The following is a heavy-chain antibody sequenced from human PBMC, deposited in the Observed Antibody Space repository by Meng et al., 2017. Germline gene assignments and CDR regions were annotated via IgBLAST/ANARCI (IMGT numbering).Heavy chain of an antibody. J-gene: IGHJ4*02. CDR2: IIPIFGTA. Sequence: QLQVGQAGAEVKKPGSSVKVSCKASGGTFSSYAISWVRQAPGQGLEWMGGIIPIFGTANYAQKFQGRVTITADKSTSTAYMELSSLRSEDTAVYYCARDGVGATEGYFDYWGQGTLVTVSS. V-gene: IGHV1-69*06. CDR3: ARDGVGATEGYFDY. D-gene: IGHD1-26*01. CDR1: GGTFSSYA.